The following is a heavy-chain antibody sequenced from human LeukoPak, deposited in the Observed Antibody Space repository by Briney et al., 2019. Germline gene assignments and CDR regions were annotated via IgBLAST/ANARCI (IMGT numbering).Heavy chain of an antibody. D-gene: IGHD3-9*01. J-gene: IGHJ5*02. Sequence: SETLSLTCTVSGGPISSSSYYWGWIRQPPGKGLEWIGSIYYSGSTYYNPSLKSRVTISVDTSKNQFSLKLSSVTAADTAVYYCARQEAYYDILTGYMTKWFDPWGQGTLVTVSS. CDR3: ARQEAYYDILTGYMTKWFDP. CDR1: GGPISSSSYY. CDR2: IYYSGST. V-gene: IGHV4-39*01.